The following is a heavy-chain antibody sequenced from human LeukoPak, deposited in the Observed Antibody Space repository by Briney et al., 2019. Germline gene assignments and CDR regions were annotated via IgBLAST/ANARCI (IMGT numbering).Heavy chain of an antibody. CDR3: ARAIILDNSGYSTPDY. V-gene: IGHV4-59*01. CDR1: GGSISSYY. CDR2: IYYSGST. J-gene: IGHJ4*02. Sequence: SETLSLTCTVSGGSISSYYWNWIRQPPGKGLEWIGYIYYSGSTSYNPSLKSRVTISVDTSKNQFSLKLSSVTAADTAVYYCARAIILDNSGYSTPDYWGQGTLVTVSS. D-gene: IGHD3-22*01.